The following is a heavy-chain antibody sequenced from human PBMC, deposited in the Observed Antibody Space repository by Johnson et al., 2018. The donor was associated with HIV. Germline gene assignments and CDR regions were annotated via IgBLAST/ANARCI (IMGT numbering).Heavy chain of an antibody. Sequence: QVQLVESGGGVERPGGSLRLACAASGFTFSRYAMHWVRQAPGKGLEWVAVISYHGSNKYYADSVKGRFTISRDNSKNTLYLQMNSLRAEDTAVYYCARACRDGFPSVSFVWA. CDR2: ISYHGSNK. CDR3: ARACRDGFPSVSFV. J-gene: IGHJ3*01. V-gene: IGHV3-30*14. CDR1: GFTFSRYA. D-gene: IGHD5-24*01.